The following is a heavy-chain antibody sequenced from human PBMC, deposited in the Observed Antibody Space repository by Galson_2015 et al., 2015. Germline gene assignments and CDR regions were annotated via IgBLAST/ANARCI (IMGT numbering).Heavy chain of an antibody. CDR3: TTGPGYSSGWRFDY. CDR2: IKSKTDGGTT. D-gene: IGHD6-19*01. V-gene: IGHV3-15*01. CDR1: GFTFSNAW. Sequence: SLRLSCAASGFTFSNAWMSWVRQAPGKGLEWVGRIKSKTDGGTTDYAAPVKGGFTISRDDSKNTLYLQMNSLKTEDTAVYYCTTGPGYSSGWRFDYWGQGTLVTVSS. J-gene: IGHJ4*02.